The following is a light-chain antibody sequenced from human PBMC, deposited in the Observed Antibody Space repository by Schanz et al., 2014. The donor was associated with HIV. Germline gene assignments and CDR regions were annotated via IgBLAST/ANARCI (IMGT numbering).Light chain of an antibody. J-gene: IGLJ2*01. Sequence: QSALTQPASVSGSPGQSITISCTGTSSDVGGYKYVSWYQQHPGKAPKLLIYEVSKRPLGVPDRFSGSKSGNTASLTVSRLQAEDEADYYCSSFAGNNKLLFGGGTKLTVL. V-gene: IGLV2-8*01. CDR3: SSFAGNNKLL. CDR2: EVS. CDR1: SSDVGGYKY.